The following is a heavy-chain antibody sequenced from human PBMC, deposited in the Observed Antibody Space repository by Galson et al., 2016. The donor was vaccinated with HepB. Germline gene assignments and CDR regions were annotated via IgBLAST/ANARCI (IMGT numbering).Heavy chain of an antibody. D-gene: IGHD2-2*01. V-gene: IGHV1-69*06. CDR1: GGTFSSYA. J-gene: IGHJ6*02. CDR2: IIPIFGTT. Sequence: SVKVSCKASGGTFSSYAISWVRQAPGQGLEWMGGIIPIFGTTNYAQKFQGRVTITAAKSTSTAYMELPSLRSEDTAVYYCARTHYDCSNNNCYLPDYYYYGMDVWAQGTTVTVSS. CDR3: ARTHYDCSNNNCYLPDYYYYGMDV.